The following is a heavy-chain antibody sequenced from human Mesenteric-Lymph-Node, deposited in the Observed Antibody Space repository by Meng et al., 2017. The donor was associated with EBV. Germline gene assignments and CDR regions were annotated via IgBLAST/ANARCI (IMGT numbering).Heavy chain of an antibody. CDR2: VAPYNGDT. CDR1: GY. CDR3: ATGDLYFEQ. V-gene: IGHV1-18*01. D-gene: IGHD2-21*02. J-gene: IGHJ4*02. Sequence: QVHLVQSGAEAKNPGASVRVSCKASGYITWVRQAPGQGLEWMGWVAPYNGDTNYAQKFQDRVAMTTDISTSTAYMELRSLRSDDTAVYYCATGDLYFEQWGQGPLVTVSS.